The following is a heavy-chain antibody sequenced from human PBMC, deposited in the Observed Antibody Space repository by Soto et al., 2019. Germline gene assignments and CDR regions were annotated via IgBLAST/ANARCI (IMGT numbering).Heavy chain of an antibody. J-gene: IGHJ5*02. V-gene: IGHV4-34*01. Sequence: SETLSLTCAVYGGSFSGYYWSWIRQPPGKGLEWIGEINHSGSTNYNPSLKSRVTISVDTSKNQFSLKLSSVTAADTAVYYCARGTYYDFWSGYSRNNWFDPWGQGTLVTVSS. CDR3: ARGTYYDFWSGYSRNNWFDP. D-gene: IGHD3-3*01. CDR1: GGSFSGYY. CDR2: INHSGST.